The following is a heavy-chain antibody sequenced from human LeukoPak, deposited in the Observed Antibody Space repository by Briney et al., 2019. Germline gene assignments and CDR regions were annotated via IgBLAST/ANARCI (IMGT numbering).Heavy chain of an antibody. D-gene: IGHD3-10*01. CDR1: GYTFTGYY. V-gene: IGHV1-2*02. Sequence: ASVKVSCKASGYTFTGYYMHWVRQAPGQGLEWMGWINPNSGGTNYAQKLQGRVTMTTDTSTSTAYMELRSLRSDDTAVYYCARDGGSGSYSTNYYYYMDVWGKGTTVTISS. CDR3: ARDGGSGSYSTNYYYYMDV. CDR2: INPNSGGT. J-gene: IGHJ6*03.